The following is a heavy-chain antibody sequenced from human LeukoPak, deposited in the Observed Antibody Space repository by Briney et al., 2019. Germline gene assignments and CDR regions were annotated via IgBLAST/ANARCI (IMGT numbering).Heavy chain of an antibody. Sequence: GGSLRLSCAASGFTFSTNWMHWVRQAPGKGLEWVSVIYSGGSTYYADSVKGRFTISRDNSKNTLYLQMNSLRAEDTAVYYCARVRPWFGELSHFDYWGQGTLVTVSS. CDR3: ARVRPWFGELSHFDY. D-gene: IGHD3-10*01. CDR1: GFTFSTNW. V-gene: IGHV3-53*01. CDR2: IYSGGST. J-gene: IGHJ4*02.